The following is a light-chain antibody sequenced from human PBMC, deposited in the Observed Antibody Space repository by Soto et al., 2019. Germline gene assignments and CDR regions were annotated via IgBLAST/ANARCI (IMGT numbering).Light chain of an antibody. CDR3: SSYTSSSTLFYV. V-gene: IGLV2-14*01. CDR2: DVS. Sequence: QSVLTQPASVSGSPGQSLTISCTGTSSDIGGYNYVSWYQQHPGKAPKLMIYDVSNRPSGVSNRFSGSKSGNTASLTISGLQAEYEADYYCSSYTSSSTLFYVFGTGTKVTVL. J-gene: IGLJ1*01. CDR1: SSDIGGYNY.